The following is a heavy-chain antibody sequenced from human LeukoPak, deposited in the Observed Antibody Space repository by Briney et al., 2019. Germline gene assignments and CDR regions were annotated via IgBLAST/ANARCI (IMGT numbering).Heavy chain of an antibody. V-gene: IGHV4-38-2*02. Sequence: SETLSLTCTVSGHSISSGYYWGWIRQPPGKGLEWIGSIYHSGSTYYNPSLKSRVTISVDTSKNQFSLKLSSVTAADTAVYYCARDPPGDYDILTGYYRSIWGQGTLVTVSS. J-gene: IGHJ4*02. CDR3: ARDPPGDYDILTGYYRSI. D-gene: IGHD3-9*01. CDR2: IYHSGST. CDR1: GHSISSGYY.